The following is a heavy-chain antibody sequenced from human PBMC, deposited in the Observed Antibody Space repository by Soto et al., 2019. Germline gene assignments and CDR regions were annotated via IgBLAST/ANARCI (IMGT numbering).Heavy chain of an antibody. Sequence: SVKVSCKASGCTFSSYAVSWVRQAPGQGLEWMGGIIPIFGTANYAQKFQGRVTITADESTSTAYMELSSLRSEDTAVYYCARAKYSSKIYYYYGMDVWGQGTTVTGSS. CDR1: GCTFSSYA. D-gene: IGHD6-13*01. CDR2: IIPIFGTA. CDR3: ARAKYSSKIYYYYGMDV. V-gene: IGHV1-69*13. J-gene: IGHJ6*02.